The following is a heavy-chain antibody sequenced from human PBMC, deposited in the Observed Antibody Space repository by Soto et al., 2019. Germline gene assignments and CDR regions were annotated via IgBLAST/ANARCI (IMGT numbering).Heavy chain of an antibody. CDR1: GFTFRSFG. V-gene: IGHV3-30*18. CDR2: ISYDGSNQ. J-gene: IGHJ4*02. CDR3: AKGGCWTGYAESFDS. Sequence: GGSLRLSCAASGFTFRSFGMFWVRQAPGKGLEWVGVISYDGSNQYYADSVKGRFIITRDNSENTLYLQINSLRPEDTAVYYCAKGGCWTGYAESFDSWGQGTLVTVSS. D-gene: IGHD3-3*01.